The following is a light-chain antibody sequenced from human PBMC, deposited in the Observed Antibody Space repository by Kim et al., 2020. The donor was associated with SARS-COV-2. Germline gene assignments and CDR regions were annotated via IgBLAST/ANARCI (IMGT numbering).Light chain of an antibody. CDR1: SLRSYY. V-gene: IGLV3-19*01. CDR3: NSRDSSGNLV. J-gene: IGLJ2*01. Sequence: SSELTQDPAVSVALGQTVRITCQGDSLRSYYASWYQQKPGQAPVLVIYGKNNRPSGIPDRFSGSSSGNTASLTITGVQAEDEADYYCNSRDSSGNLVFGG. CDR2: GKN.